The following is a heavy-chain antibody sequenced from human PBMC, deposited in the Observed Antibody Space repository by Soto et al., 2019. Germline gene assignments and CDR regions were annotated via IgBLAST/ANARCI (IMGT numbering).Heavy chain of an antibody. D-gene: IGHD1-26*01. CDR3: ASLGRGSSKTNYYYYGMDV. V-gene: IGHV5-51*01. J-gene: IGHJ6*02. Sequence: GESLKILCKGSGYSLTRFWIGRVRQMPGKGLEWMGIIYPGDSDTRYSMSFVGEGTISADKSISTAYLQWSSLKASDTAMYYCASLGRGSSKTNYYYYGMDVWGQGTTVTVSS. CDR1: GYSLTRFW. CDR2: IYPGDSDT.